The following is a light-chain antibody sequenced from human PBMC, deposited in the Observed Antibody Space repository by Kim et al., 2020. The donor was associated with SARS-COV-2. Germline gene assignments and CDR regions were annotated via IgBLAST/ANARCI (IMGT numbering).Light chain of an antibody. V-gene: IGLV2-8*01. Sequence: QSVTISCTGTSSDIGIYNYISWYQQHPGKTPKLLIYDVNKRPSGVPDRFSGSKSANTASLTVSGLQADDEADYYCSSFAASNILLFGGGTKVTVL. CDR3: SSFAASNILL. J-gene: IGLJ2*01. CDR1: SSDIGIYNY. CDR2: DVN.